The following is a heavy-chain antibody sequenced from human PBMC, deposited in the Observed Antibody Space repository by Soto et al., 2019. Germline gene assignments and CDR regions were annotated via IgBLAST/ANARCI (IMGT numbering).Heavy chain of an antibody. CDR2: TTGNSALT. J-gene: IGHJ3*01. CDR3: AKNRDYDYDAFDV. Sequence: PGGSLRLSCAVSGFTFSRNAMSWVRQAPGKGLEWVSGTTGNSALTYYADSVKGRFTISRDNSKKTLYLQMNTLSADDTAVYYCAKNRDYDYDAFDVWGQGTVVTVSS. V-gene: IGHV3-23*01. CDR1: GFTFSRNA. D-gene: IGHD3-16*01.